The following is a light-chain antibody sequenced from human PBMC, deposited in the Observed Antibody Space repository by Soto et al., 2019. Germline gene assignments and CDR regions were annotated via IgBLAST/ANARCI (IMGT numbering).Light chain of an antibody. CDR3: QQHSHWPPWT. J-gene: IGKJ1*01. CDR2: GAS. CDR1: QSVSSN. Sequence: EIVMTQSPATLPVSPGERATLSCRASQSVSSNLAWYQQKPGQAPRFLIYGASTRATGIPARFSGSGSGTDYTLTISNLEPEDFAVYYCQQHSHWPPWTFGQGTKVDIK. V-gene: IGKV3-11*01.